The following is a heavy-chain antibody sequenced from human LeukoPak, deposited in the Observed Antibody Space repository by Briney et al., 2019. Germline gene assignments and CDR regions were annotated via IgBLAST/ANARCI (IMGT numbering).Heavy chain of an antibody. CDR2: ISGSGGST. Sequence: GGSLRLSCAASGFTVSSNYMSWVRQAPGKGLEWVSAISGSGGSTYYADSVKGRFTISRDNSKNTLYLQMNSLRAEDTAVYYCAKDQATMIVVVTHFDYWGQGTLVTVSS. D-gene: IGHD3-22*01. V-gene: IGHV3-23*01. CDR1: GFTVSSNY. J-gene: IGHJ4*02. CDR3: AKDQATMIVVVTHFDY.